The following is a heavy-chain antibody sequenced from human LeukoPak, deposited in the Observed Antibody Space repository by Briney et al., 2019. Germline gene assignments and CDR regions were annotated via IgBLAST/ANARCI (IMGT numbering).Heavy chain of an antibody. J-gene: IGHJ4*02. V-gene: IGHV3-21*01. CDR1: RFTFSSYS. CDR2: ISSSSSYI. Sequence: GGSLRLSCAASRFTFSSYSMNWVRQAPGKGLEWVSSISSSSSYIYYADSVKGRFTISGDNAENSLYLQMNSLRAEDTAVYYCARDRDDSSGYYYLLDYWGQGTLVTVSS. D-gene: IGHD3-22*01. CDR3: ARDRDDSSGYYYLLDY.